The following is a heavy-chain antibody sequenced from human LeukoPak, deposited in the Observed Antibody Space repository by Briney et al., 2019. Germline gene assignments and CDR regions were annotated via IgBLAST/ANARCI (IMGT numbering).Heavy chain of an antibody. CDR3: ARDAGGSFDY. J-gene: IGHJ4*02. CDR2: IAYNGNNE. V-gene: IGHV3-30*04. CDR1: EFTFSGYA. Sequence: PGGSLRLPCAASEFTFSGYAIHWVRQAPGEGLDWVAHIAYNGNNEKHAESVKGRFTISRDNSKNTVYLQMNSLRSDDTAVYYCARDAGGSFDYWGQGTLVTVSS.